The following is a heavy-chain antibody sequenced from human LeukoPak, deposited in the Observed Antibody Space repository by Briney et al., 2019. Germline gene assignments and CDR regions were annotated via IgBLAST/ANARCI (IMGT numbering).Heavy chain of an antibody. D-gene: IGHD3-10*01. V-gene: IGHV4-34*01. J-gene: IGHJ5*02. CDR1: GGSFSGYY. CDR3: ARGRYYYGSGSSGNWFDP. Sequence: PSETLSLTCAVYGGSFSGYYWSWIRQPPGKGLEWIGEINHSGSTNYNPSLKSRVTISVDTSKNQFSLKLSSVTAADTAVYYYARGRYYYGSGSSGNWFDPWGQGTLVTVSS. CDR2: INHSGST.